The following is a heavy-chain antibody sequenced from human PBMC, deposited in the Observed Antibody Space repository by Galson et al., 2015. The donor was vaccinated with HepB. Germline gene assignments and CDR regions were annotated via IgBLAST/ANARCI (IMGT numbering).Heavy chain of an antibody. CDR2: ISHDGSNK. CDR1: GFTFSSYA. Sequence: SLRLSCAASGFTFSSYAMSWVRQAPGKGLEWVAVISHDGSNKYYADSVKGQFTISRDNSKNTLYLQMDSLRVDDTAVYYCARGGPYSSGWYVNYWGQGTLVTVSS. V-gene: IGHV3-30*04. CDR3: ARGGPYSSGWYVNY. D-gene: IGHD6-19*01. J-gene: IGHJ4*02.